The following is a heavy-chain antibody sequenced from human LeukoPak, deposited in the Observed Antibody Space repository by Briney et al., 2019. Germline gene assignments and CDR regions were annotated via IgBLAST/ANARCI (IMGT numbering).Heavy chain of an antibody. J-gene: IGHJ4*02. D-gene: IGHD6-13*01. CDR3: AKDSSSWVLHY. CDR2: INEEGTTI. V-gene: IGHV3-74*01. CDR1: GFTLSSYW. Sequence: GGSLRLSCAASGFTLSSYWMHWVRQAPGKGLVWVSRINEEGTTIDYADSVRGRFTISRDIAKNTLYLQMNSLRAEDTAVYYCAKDSSSWVLHYWGQGTLVTVSS.